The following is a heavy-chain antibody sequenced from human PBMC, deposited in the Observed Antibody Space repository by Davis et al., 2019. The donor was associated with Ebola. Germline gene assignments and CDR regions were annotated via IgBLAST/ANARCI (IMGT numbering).Heavy chain of an antibody. CDR2: ISSSSSYI. J-gene: IGHJ6*02. Sequence: GEFLKISCAASGFTFSSYSMNWVRQAPGKGLEWVSSISSSSSYIYYADSVKGRFTISRDNAKNSLYLQMNSLRAEDTAVYYCARDSDGDYSVYYYGMDVWGQGTTVTVSS. CDR3: ARDSDGDYSVYYYGMDV. CDR1: GFTFSSYS. D-gene: IGHD4-17*01. V-gene: IGHV3-21*01.